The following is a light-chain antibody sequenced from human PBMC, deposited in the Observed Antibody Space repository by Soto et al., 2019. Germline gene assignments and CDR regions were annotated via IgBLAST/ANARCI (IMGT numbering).Light chain of an antibody. CDR2: GVS. Sequence: QSVLTQPASVSGSPGQSITISCTGTSSDVGAYKYVSWYQQHPGKVPKLIIYGVSNRPSGVSNRFSGSKSGNTAFLTISGLQSEDEADYYCSSFTGTTTLDVFGTGTQLTVL. J-gene: IGLJ7*01. V-gene: IGLV2-14*03. CDR3: SSFTGTTTLDV. CDR1: SSDVGAYKY.